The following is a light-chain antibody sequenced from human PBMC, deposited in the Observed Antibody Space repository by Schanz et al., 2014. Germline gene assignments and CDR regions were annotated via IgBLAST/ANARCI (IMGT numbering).Light chain of an antibody. CDR2: GAS. CDR3: QQRSNWPPLFT. J-gene: IGKJ3*01. Sequence: PGEGVTLSCMASEPVGSDYVAWYQQKPGQAPRLLICGASTRATGIPARFSGSGSGTDFTLTISSLEPEDFAVYYCQQRSNWPPLFTFGPGTKVDIK. V-gene: IGKV3-11*01. CDR1: EPVGSDY.